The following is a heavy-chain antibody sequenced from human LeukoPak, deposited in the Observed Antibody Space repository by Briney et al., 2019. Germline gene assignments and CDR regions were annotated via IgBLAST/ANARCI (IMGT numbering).Heavy chain of an antibody. Sequence: GGSLRLSCAASGFTFSSYAMTWVRQAPGKGLEWVSSISSSSTYIYYADSVKGRFTISRDNAKNALYLQMNSLRAEDTAVYYCARFRVGPNSASDIWGQGTMVTVSS. CDR1: GFTFSSYA. V-gene: IGHV3-21*01. CDR3: ARFRVGPNSASDI. D-gene: IGHD2-2*01. J-gene: IGHJ3*02. CDR2: ISSSSTYI.